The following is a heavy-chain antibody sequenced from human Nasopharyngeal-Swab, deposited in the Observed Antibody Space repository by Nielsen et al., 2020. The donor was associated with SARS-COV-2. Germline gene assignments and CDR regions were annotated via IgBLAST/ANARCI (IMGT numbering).Heavy chain of an antibody. CDR3: ARVKDTAMVKFLDY. CDR1: GYSFTSYW. Sequence: GESLKISCKGSGYSFTSYWISWVRQMPGKGLEWTGRIDPSDSYTNYSPSFQGHVTISADKSISTAYLQWSSLKASDTAMYYCARVKDTAMVKFLDYWGQGTRVTVSS. D-gene: IGHD5-18*01. V-gene: IGHV5-10-1*01. CDR2: IDPSDSYT. J-gene: IGHJ4*02.